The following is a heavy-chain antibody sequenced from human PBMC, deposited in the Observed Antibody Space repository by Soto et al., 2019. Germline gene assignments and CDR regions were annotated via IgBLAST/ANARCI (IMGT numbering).Heavy chain of an antibody. CDR1: GFTFSSYW. CDR3: AREELRFGELFTPYDY. J-gene: IGHJ4*02. D-gene: IGHD3-10*01. Sequence: EVQLVESGGGLVQPGGSLRLSCAASGFTFSSYWMHWVRQAPGKGLVWVSRINSDGSSTSYADSVKGRFTISRDNAKNTLYLQMNSLRAEDTAVYYCAREELRFGELFTPYDYWGQGTLVTVSS. V-gene: IGHV3-74*01. CDR2: INSDGSST.